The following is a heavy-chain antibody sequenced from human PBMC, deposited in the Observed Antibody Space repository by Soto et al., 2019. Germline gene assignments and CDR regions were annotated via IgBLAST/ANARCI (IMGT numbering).Heavy chain of an antibody. V-gene: IGHV4-30-2*01. CDR2: INHLETT. CDR1: GASITFGGYS. D-gene: IGHD1-26*01. Sequence: QLQLHESGSGLVKPSQTLSLTCTVSGASITFGGYSWSWIRQTPGKGLEWIGYINHLETTFYNPSCERRLTLSIDRAKNQFSLKLHSMSAADRAVYFCARGGGSDSFDYWGQGILVTVSS. CDR3: ARGGGSDSFDY. J-gene: IGHJ4*02.